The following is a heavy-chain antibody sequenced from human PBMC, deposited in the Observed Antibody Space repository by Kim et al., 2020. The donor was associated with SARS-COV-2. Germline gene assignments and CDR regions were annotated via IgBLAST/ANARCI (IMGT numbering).Heavy chain of an antibody. D-gene: IGHD5-12*01. CDR1: GFTLTNFS. CDR3: ARADIGDYYGIDV. CDR2: ISSSSTYI. V-gene: IGHV3-21*01. Sequence: GGSLRLSCAASGFTLTNFSMNWVRQAPGKGLDWVSSISSSSTYIYYADSVKGRFTISKDNAKNAVYLQMNSLRVEDTAVYYCARADIGDYYGIDVWGQGTTVTVSS. J-gene: IGHJ6*02.